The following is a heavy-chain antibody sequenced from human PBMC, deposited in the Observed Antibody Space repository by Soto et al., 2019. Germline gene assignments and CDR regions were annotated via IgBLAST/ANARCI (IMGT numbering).Heavy chain of an antibody. J-gene: IGHJ6*02. V-gene: IGHV4-31*03. CDR3: ARDHKWDGMDV. CDR1: GGSFSSDSFI. CDR2: IYYSGTT. D-gene: IGHD1-26*01. Sequence: SETLFLTCSVSGGSFSSDSFIWSWVRQFPGKGLEWIGYIYYSGTTYYNPSLRSRVIMSLDTSKNQFSLKLSSVTAADTAVYYCARDHKWDGMDVWGQGTTVTV.